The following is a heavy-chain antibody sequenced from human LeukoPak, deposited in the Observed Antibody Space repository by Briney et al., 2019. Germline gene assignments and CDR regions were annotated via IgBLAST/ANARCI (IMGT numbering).Heavy chain of an antibody. CDR2: INHSGST. CDR1: GGSISSYY. CDR3: ARLVAMVVVPAAPAKTLDYEGMDV. D-gene: IGHD2-2*03. V-gene: IGHV4-34*01. Sequence: SETLSLTCTVSGGSISSYYWSWIRQPPGKGLEWIGEINHSGSTNYNPSPESRVTISVDTSKNQFSLKLSSVTAANTAVYYCARLVAMVVVPAAPAKTLDYEGMDVWGQGTTVTVSS. J-gene: IGHJ6*02.